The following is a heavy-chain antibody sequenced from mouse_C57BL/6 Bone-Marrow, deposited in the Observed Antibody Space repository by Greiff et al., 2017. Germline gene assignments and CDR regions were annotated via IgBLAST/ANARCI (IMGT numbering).Heavy chain of an antibody. V-gene: IGHV1-19*01. J-gene: IGHJ3*01. D-gene: IGHD2-5*01. Sequence: EVQLQESGPVLVKPGASVKMSCKASGYTFTDYYMNWVKQSHGKSLEWIGVINPYNGGTSYNQKFKGKATLTVDKSSSTAYMELNSLTSEDSAVYYCARNSNFHGFAYWGQGTLVTVSA. CDR1: GYTFTDYY. CDR3: ARNSNFHGFAY. CDR2: INPYNGGT.